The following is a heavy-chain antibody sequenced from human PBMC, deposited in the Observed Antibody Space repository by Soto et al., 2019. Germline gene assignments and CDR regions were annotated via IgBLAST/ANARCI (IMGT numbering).Heavy chain of an antibody. V-gene: IGHV4-39*01. D-gene: IGHD3-22*01. CDR2: IYYSGST. CDR3: ARHVSRDYDSSGYPTNWFDP. J-gene: IGHJ5*02. Sequence: QLQLQESGPGLVKPSETLSLTCTVSGGSISSSSYYWGWIRQPPGKGLEWIGSIYYSGSTYYNPSLKSRVTISVDTSKNQFSLKLSSVTAADTAVYYCARHVSRDYDSSGYPTNWFDPWGQGTLVTVSS. CDR1: GGSISSSSYY.